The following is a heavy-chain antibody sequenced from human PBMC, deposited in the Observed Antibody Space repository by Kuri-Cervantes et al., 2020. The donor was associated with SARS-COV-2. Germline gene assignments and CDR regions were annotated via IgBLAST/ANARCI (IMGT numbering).Heavy chain of an antibody. CDR2: ISSSSSYI. CDR3: VMPPPSSGYYYGMDV. J-gene: IGHJ6*02. D-gene: IGHD2-2*01. V-gene: IGHV3-21*04. CDR1: GFTFSNAW. Sequence: GESLKISCAASGFTFSNAWMNWVRQAPGKGLEWVSSISSSSSYIYYADSVKGRFTISRDNAKNTLYLQMNSLRAEDTAVYYCVMPPPSSGYYYGMDVWGQGTTVTVSS.